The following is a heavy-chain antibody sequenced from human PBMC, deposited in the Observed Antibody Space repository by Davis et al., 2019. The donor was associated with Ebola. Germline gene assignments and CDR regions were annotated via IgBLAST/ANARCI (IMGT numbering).Heavy chain of an antibody. CDR2: ISSSSTI. V-gene: IGHV3-48*02. J-gene: IGHJ3*02. Sequence: GASLKISCAASGFTFSSYWMHWVRQAPGKGLEWVSYISSSSTIYYADSVKGRFTISRDNAKNSLYLQMNSLRDEDTAVYYCARRHLTYDSSGYYHDAFDIWGQGTMVTVSS. CDR3: ARRHLTYDSSGYYHDAFDI. CDR1: GFTFSSYW. D-gene: IGHD3-22*01.